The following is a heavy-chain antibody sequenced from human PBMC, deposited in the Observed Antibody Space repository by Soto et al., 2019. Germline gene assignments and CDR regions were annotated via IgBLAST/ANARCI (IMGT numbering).Heavy chain of an antibody. CDR3: AREVVVVVAAPFLYYYYYYMDV. CDR2: IKQDGSEK. CDR1: GFTFSSYW. V-gene: IGHV3-7*01. D-gene: IGHD2-15*01. J-gene: IGHJ6*03. Sequence: EVQLVESGGGLVQPGGSLRLSCAASGFTFSSYWMSWVRQAPGKGLEWVANIKQDGSEKYYVDSVKGRFTISRDNAKNSLYLQMNSLRAEDTAVYYCAREVVVVVAAPFLYYYYYYMDVWGKGTTVTVSS.